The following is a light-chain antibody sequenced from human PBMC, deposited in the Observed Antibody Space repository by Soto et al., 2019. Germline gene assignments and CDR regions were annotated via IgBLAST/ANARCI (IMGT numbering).Light chain of an antibody. Sequence: QSVLTQPASVSGSPGQSNTISCTGTSSDVGGYDYVSWYQLHPGKAPKLMVFEVSNRPSGVSYRFSGSKSGNTASLTISGLQAEDEADYFFSSYSISTAYLFGTGTKVTVL. J-gene: IGLJ1*01. CDR1: SSDVGGYDY. V-gene: IGLV2-14*01. CDR2: EVS. CDR3: SSYSISTAYL.